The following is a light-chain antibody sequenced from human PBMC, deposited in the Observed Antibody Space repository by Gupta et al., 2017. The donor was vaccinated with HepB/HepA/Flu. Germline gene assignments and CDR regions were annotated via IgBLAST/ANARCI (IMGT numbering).Light chain of an antibody. Sequence: SALPQPASVSGSPGQSLTISCTGTSHDVGSYKLVYWYQQRPVKAHKLMIYEVSNRPSGVSNRFSGSKSGNTASLTISERQAEDEADYYCCSYAFSSTLVFGGGTKLTVL. V-gene: IGLV2-23*02. CDR2: EVS. CDR3: CSYAFSSTLV. J-gene: IGLJ2*01. CDR1: SHDVGSYKL.